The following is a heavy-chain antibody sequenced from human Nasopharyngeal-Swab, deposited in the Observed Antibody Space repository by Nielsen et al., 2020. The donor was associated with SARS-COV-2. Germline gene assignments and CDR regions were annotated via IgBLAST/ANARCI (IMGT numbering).Heavy chain of an antibody. J-gene: IGHJ4*02. CDR3: TRCGGGCYSGRDY. D-gene: IGHD2-15*01. Sequence: GESLKISCAASGFTFSDSAIHWVRQASGEGLEWVARIRSKRNNYATAYSASGKGRFIIFRDDPTNTAYLQMNSLKTEDTAVYYCTRCGGGCYSGRDYWGQGTLVTVSS. CDR1: GFTFSDSA. CDR2: IRSKRNNYAT. V-gene: IGHV3-73*01.